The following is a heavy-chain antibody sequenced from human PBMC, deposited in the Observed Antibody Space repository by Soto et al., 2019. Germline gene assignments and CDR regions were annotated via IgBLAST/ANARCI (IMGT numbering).Heavy chain of an antibody. CDR1: GFTFTDYT. D-gene: IGHD1-7*01. J-gene: IGHJ4*02. V-gene: IGHV3-21*01. CDR2: ISVGDAYR. CDR3: VTSPGGTSGMRE. Sequence: EVQLVESGGGLAKPGGSLRLSCAASGFTFTDYTMNWVRQAPGKGLEWVSSISVGDAYRYYADSVRGRFTVSRDNAENTLYLHMNSLRAEDTAVYYCVTSPGGTSGMREWGQGALVTVSS.